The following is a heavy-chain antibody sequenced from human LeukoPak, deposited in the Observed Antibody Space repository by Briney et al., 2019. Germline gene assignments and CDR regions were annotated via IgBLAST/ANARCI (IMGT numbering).Heavy chain of an antibody. J-gene: IGHJ4*02. V-gene: IGHV3-23*01. CDR3: ANCSGWLPHNY. Sequence: GGSLRLSCEASGFTFSTYAMSWVRQAPGKGLEWVSGISVSGGTTYYADSVKGRFTISRDNSKNTLFLQMNSLRAEDTAVYYYANCSGWLPHNYWGQGTLVTVSS. D-gene: IGHD6-13*01. CDR1: GFTFSTYA. CDR2: ISVSGGTT.